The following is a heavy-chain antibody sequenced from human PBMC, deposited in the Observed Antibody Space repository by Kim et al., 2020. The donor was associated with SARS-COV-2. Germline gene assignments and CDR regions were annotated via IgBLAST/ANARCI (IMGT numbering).Heavy chain of an antibody. CDR1: GFTFSSYA. J-gene: IGHJ4*02. CDR2: IPYDGSNK. V-gene: IGHV3-30-3*01. D-gene: IGHD2-15*01. Sequence: GGSLRLSCAASGFTFSSYAMDWVRQAPGKGLEWVAVIPYDGSNKYYADSVKGRFTISRDNSKNTLYLQMNSLRAEDTAVYYCARGLVYCRGGSCAPFDYWGQGSLVTASS. CDR3: ARGLVYCRGGSCAPFDY.